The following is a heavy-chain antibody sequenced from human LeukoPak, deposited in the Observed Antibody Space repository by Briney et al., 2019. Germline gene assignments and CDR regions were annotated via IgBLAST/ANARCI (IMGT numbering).Heavy chain of an antibody. CDR2: ILPIFGTA. V-gene: IGHV1-69*05. CDR3: ARDEAFGQWLAPGDY. D-gene: IGHD6-19*01. Sequence: ASVKVSSKASGGTFSSYAISWVRQAPGQGLEWMGRILPIFGTANYAQKFQGRVTITTDESTSTAYMELSSLRSEDTAVYYCARDEAFGQWLAPGDYWGQGTLVTVSS. CDR1: GGTFSSYA. J-gene: IGHJ4*02.